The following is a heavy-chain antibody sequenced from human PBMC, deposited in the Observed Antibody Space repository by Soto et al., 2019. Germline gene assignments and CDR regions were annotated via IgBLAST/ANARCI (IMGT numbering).Heavy chain of an antibody. CDR3: ARSAPGIFGVVIKVPFDY. V-gene: IGHV3-21*01. CDR2: ISSSSSYI. J-gene: IGHJ4*02. CDR1: GFTFSSYS. Sequence: EVQLVESGGGLVKPGGSLRLSCAASGFTFSSYSMNWVRQAPGKGLEWVSSISSSSSYIYYADSVKGRFTISRDNAKNSLYLQMNSLRAEDTAVYYCARSAPGIFGVVIKVPFDYWGQGTLVTVSS. D-gene: IGHD3-3*01.